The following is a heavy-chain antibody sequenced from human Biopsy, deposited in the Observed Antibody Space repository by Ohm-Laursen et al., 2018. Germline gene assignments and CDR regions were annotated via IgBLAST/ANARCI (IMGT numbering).Heavy chain of an antibody. CDR1: GGSVSDSFHF. CDR3: ARDVKRYCSGTSCYSGYFGMDV. J-gene: IGHJ6*02. CDR2: VYYGGTA. Sequence: SETLSLTCTVSGGSVSDSFHFWSWLRQPPGKGLEWIGDVYYGGTANYNPSLKSRLTISVDTSKNQFSLNLNSVTAADTAVYFCARDVKRYCSGTSCYSGYFGMDVWGQGTTVTVS. D-gene: IGHD2-2*01. V-gene: IGHV4-61*01.